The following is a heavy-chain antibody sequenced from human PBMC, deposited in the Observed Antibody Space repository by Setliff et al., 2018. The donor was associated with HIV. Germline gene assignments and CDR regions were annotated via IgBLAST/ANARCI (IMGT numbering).Heavy chain of an antibody. CDR3: ARGQYGDELFDY. V-gene: IGHV1-2*02. CDR1: GYTLTNYG. CDR2: INPNIGGT. Sequence: ASVKVSCKASGYTLTNYGISWVRQAPGQGLEWMGWINPNIGGTNSAQKFQGRVTMTRDTSISTAYMVLSRLRSDDTAVYYCARGQYGDELFDYWGQGTLVTVSS. D-gene: IGHD4-17*01. J-gene: IGHJ4*02.